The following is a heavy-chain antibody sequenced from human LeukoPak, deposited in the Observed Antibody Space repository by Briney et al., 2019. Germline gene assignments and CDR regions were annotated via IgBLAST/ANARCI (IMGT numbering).Heavy chain of an antibody. V-gene: IGHV4-59*01. CDR1: GGSISTYY. D-gene: IGHD7-27*01. CDR3: ARDLGSGEAFDI. CDR2: IYYSGST. Sequence: PSETLSLTCTVSGGSISTYYWSWIRQPPGRGLEWIGYIYYSGSTNYNPSLKSRVTISVDTSKNQFSLKLSSVTAADTAVYYCARDLGSGEAFDIWGQGTMVTVSS. J-gene: IGHJ3*02.